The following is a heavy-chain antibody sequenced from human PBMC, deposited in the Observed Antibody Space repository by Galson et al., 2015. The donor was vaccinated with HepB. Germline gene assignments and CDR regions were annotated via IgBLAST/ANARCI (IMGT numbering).Heavy chain of an antibody. Sequence: SLRLSCAASGFTFSNAWMSWVRQAPGKGLEWVGRIKSKTDGGTTDYAAPVKGRFTISRDDSKNTLYLQMNSLKTEDTAVYYCTTLIVVAGISATDYWGQGTLVTVSS. J-gene: IGHJ4*02. D-gene: IGHD3-22*01. CDR1: GFTFSNAW. V-gene: IGHV3-15*01. CDR2: IKSKTDGGTT. CDR3: TTLIVVAGISATDY.